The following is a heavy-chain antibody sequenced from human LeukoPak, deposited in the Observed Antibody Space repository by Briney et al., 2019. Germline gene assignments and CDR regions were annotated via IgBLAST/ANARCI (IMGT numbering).Heavy chain of an antibody. CDR1: GGSISSYY. V-gene: IGHV4-59*08. CDR2: IYYSGST. CDR3: ARGDYDYVWGSFLSLDV. Sequence: SETLSLTCTVSGGSISSYYWSWIRQPPGKGLEWIGYIYYSGSTNYNPSLKSRVTISVDTSKNQFSLKLSSVTAADTAVYYCARGDYDYVWGSFLSLDVWGQGTTVTVSS. J-gene: IGHJ6*02. D-gene: IGHD3-16*01.